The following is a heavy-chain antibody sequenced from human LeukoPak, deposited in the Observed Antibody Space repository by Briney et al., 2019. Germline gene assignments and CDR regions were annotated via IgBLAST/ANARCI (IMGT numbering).Heavy chain of an antibody. D-gene: IGHD6-6*01. Sequence: GGSLRLSCAASGFTFNTYGMTWVRQAPGKGLVWVSRINSDGSSTSYADSVKGRFTISRDNAKNSLYLQMNSLRAEDTAVYYCARDLSFEYSSSSSADWGQGTLVTVSS. CDR2: INSDGSST. CDR3: ARDLSFEYSSSSSAD. CDR1: GFTFNTYG. J-gene: IGHJ4*02. V-gene: IGHV3-74*01.